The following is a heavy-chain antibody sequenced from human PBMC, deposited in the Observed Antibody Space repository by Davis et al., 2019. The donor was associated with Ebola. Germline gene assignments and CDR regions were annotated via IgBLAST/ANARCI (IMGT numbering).Heavy chain of an antibody. J-gene: IGHJ6*03. CDR2: ISGSGGST. D-gene: IGHD2-15*01. CDR3: AKAVGYCSGGSCRYYYYYYMDV. V-gene: IGHV3-23*01. Sequence: PGGSLRLSCAASGFTVSSNYMSWVRQAPGKGLEWVSAISGSGGSTYYADSVKGRFTISRDNSKNTLYLQMNSLRAEDTAVYYCAKAVGYCSGGSCRYYYYYYMDVWGKGTTVTVSS. CDR1: GFTVSSNY.